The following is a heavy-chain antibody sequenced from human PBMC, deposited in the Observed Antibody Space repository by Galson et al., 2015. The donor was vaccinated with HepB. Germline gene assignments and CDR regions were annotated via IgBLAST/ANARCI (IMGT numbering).Heavy chain of an antibody. CDR2: ISGSGGST. CDR3: AKMKAYYDFWSGCYFDY. Sequence: SLRLSCAASGFTFSSYAMSWVRQAPGKGLEWVSAISGSGGSTYYADSVKGRFTISRDNSKNTLYLQMNSLRAEDTAVYYCAKMKAYYDFWSGCYFDYWGQGTLVTVSS. J-gene: IGHJ4*02. CDR1: GFTFSSYA. D-gene: IGHD3-3*01. V-gene: IGHV3-23*01.